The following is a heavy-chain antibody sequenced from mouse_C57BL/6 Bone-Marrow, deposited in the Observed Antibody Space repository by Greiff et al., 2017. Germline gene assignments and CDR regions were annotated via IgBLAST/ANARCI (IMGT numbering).Heavy chain of an antibody. Sequence: VQLQQPGAELVKPGASVKMSCKASGYTFTSYWITWVKQRPGQGLEWIGDIYPGSGSTNYNEKFKSKATLTVDTSSSTAYMQRSSLTSEDSAVYYCARRGYGRYYAMDYWGQGTSVTVSS. V-gene: IGHV1-55*01. J-gene: IGHJ4*01. CDR2: IYPGSGST. D-gene: IGHD1-1*01. CDR1: GYTFTSYW. CDR3: ARRGYGRYYAMDY.